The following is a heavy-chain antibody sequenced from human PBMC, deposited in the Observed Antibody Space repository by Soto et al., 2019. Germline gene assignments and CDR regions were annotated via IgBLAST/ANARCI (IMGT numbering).Heavy chain of an antibody. Sequence: PSETLSLTCTVSGASISSGDYYWSWIRQPPGKGLEWIGEINHSGSTNYNPSLKSRVTISVDTSKNQFSLKLTSVTAADTAAYYCARDKITGRFDYWGQGTLVTVSS. CDR3: ARDKITGRFDY. J-gene: IGHJ4*02. D-gene: IGHD2-8*02. CDR1: GASISSGDYY. CDR2: INHSGST. V-gene: IGHV4-34*01.